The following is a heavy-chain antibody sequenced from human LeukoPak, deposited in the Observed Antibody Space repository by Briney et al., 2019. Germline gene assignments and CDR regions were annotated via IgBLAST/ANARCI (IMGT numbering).Heavy chain of an antibody. CDR3: ARDTPYCSGTSCFYGMDV. Sequence: GGSLRLSCAASGFTFSSYGMHWVRQAPGKGLEWVAVIWYDGSNKYYADSVKGRFTISRDNSKNTLYLQMNSLRAEDTAVYYCARDTPYCSGTSCFYGMDVWGQGTTVTVSS. CDR1: GFTFSSYG. J-gene: IGHJ6*02. V-gene: IGHV3-33*01. D-gene: IGHD2-2*01. CDR2: IWYDGSNK.